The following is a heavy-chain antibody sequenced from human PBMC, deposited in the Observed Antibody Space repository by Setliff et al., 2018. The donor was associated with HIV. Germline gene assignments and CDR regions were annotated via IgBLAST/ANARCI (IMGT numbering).Heavy chain of an antibody. CDR3: AGYTSGWYAPY. J-gene: IGHJ4*02. D-gene: IGHD6-19*01. V-gene: IGHV4-39*07. Sequence: SETLSLTCTVSGGSISSSSYYWGWIRQPPGKGLEWIGSIYYSGNTYYNPSLKSRVTISVDTTKNQFSLKLTSVTVADTAVYYCAGYTSGWYAPYWGQGTLVTVSS. CDR1: GGSISSSSYY. CDR2: IYYSGNT.